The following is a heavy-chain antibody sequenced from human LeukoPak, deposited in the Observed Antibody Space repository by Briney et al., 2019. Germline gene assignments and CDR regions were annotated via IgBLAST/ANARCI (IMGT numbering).Heavy chain of an antibody. Sequence: GGSLRLSCAASGFTFDRYSMHWVRQVPGKGLEWVAAISNFGSKTFYADSVQGRFTISRDNSNNTVDLQMSSLRPEGTTVYYCARPYASGWHTPFPLDSWGQGTLVTVSS. CDR2: ISNFGSKT. V-gene: IGHV3-30-3*01. CDR3: ARPYASGWHTPFPLDS. D-gene: IGHD6-19*01. J-gene: IGHJ4*02. CDR1: GFTFDRYS.